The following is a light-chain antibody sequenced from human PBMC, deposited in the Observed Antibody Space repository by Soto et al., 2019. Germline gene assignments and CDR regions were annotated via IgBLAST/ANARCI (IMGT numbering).Light chain of an antibody. J-gene: IGKJ1*01. CDR2: DAS. V-gene: IGKV3-11*01. Sequence: EIVLTQSPATLSLSPGERATLSCRASESVTSFLAWYQQKPGQAPRLLIYDASNRATGISARFSGSVSGTDFTLTISSLEPEDFAVYYCQQRSDWPRTFGQGTKVESK. CDR3: QQRSDWPRT. CDR1: ESVTSF.